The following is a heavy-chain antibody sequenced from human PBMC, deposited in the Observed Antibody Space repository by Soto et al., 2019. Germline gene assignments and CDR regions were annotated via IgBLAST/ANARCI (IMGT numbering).Heavy chain of an antibody. CDR3: ARDLHYYDSGCYYGY. V-gene: IGHV3-21*01. J-gene: IGHJ4*02. Sequence: EVQLVESGGGLDKPGGSLRLSCAASGFTCSSYSMNWVRQAPGTGLEWVSSISSSSSYIYYADSVKGRFTISRDNAKNSLYLHMNSLRAEHTAVYYCARDLHYYDSGCYYGYWGQGTLVTVSS. CDR1: GFTCSSYS. D-gene: IGHD3-22*01. CDR2: ISSSSSYI.